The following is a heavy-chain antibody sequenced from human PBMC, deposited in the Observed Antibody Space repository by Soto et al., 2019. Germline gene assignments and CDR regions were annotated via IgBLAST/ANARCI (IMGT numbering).Heavy chain of an antibody. CDR2: IYYSGST. Sequence: SETLSLTCTVSGGSISSYYWSWIRQPPGKGLEWIGYIYYSGSTNYNPSLKSRVTISVDTSKNQFSLKLSSVTAADTAVYYCARGPTGDYVSYWGQGTLVTVSS. CDR1: GGSISSYY. CDR3: ARGPTGDYVSY. J-gene: IGHJ4*02. V-gene: IGHV4-59*01. D-gene: IGHD4-17*01.